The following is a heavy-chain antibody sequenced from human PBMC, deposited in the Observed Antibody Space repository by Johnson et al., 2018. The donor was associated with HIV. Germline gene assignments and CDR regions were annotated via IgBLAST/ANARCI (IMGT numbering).Heavy chain of an antibody. CDR2: ISYDGSNK. Sequence: QMLLVESGGGVVQPGRSLRLSCAASGFTFTTYALHWVRQAPGKGLEWVAVISYDGSNKYYADSVKGQFTISRDNSKNTLYLQMNSLRAEDTDVYYCASSWGNAFDIWGQGTMVTVSS. J-gene: IGHJ3*02. V-gene: IGHV3-30*04. D-gene: IGHD7-27*01. CDR1: GFTFTTYA. CDR3: ASSWGNAFDI.